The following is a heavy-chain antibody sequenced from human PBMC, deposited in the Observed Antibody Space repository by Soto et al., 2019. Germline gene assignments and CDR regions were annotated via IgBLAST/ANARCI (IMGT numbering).Heavy chain of an antibody. V-gene: IGHV4-4*07. Sequence: QVQLQESCPGLVKPSETLSLTCTVSGASISDYFWSWIRQPAGKGLEWIGCVYSSATTNYNPSLKSRLTMSLDTSKNQFSLNLSSVTAADTAVYYCARGVALDYWGQGTLGTVSS. CDR2: VYSSATT. J-gene: IGHJ4*02. CDR1: GASISDYF. CDR3: ARGVALDY.